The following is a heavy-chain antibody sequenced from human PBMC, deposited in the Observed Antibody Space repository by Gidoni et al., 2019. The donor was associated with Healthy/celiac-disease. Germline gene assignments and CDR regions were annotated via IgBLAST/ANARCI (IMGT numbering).Heavy chain of an antibody. CDR1: ACTFSSYA. D-gene: IGHD6-6*01. CDR2: IIPIFGTA. J-gene: IGHJ6*02. V-gene: IGHV1-69*01. Sequence: QVQLFQSGAAVKKPGSSVQVSCKASACTFSSYAISWLRQAPGQGLEWMGGIIPIFGTANYAQKFQGRVTITADESTSTAYMELSSLRSEDTAVYYCARRDSSSSYYYYGMDVWGQGTTVTVSS. CDR3: ARRDSSSSYYYYGMDV.